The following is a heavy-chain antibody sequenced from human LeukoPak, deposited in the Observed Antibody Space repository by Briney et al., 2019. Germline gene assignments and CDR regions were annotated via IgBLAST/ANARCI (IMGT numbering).Heavy chain of an antibody. D-gene: IGHD5-24*01. CDR3: ARGPIQLWIHNAMDV. Sequence: GGSLRLSCSGSGFTFSDHAMSWVRQAPGKGLEWVGFIRIKAYRGTTEYAASVKGRFSISRDDSASIAYLQMNSLKTEDTAVYYCARGPIQLWIHNAMDVWGQGTRVTVSS. CDR1: GFTFSDHA. V-gene: IGHV3-49*04. CDR2: IRIKAYRGTT. J-gene: IGHJ6*02.